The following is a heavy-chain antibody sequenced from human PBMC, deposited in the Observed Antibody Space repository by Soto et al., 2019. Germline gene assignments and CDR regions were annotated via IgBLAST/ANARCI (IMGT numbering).Heavy chain of an antibody. Sequence: GASVKVSCKASGYTFTSYGITWVRQAPGQGLEWMGWSSGYNGDIKYAQKFQGRVTMTADTSTSTAYMDPRSLRAEDTAVYYCAKDRATVTFNYFDYWGQGTLVTVSS. CDR3: AKDRATVTFNYFDY. V-gene: IGHV1-18*01. J-gene: IGHJ4*02. CDR1: GYTFTSYG. CDR2: SSGYNGDI. D-gene: IGHD4-17*01.